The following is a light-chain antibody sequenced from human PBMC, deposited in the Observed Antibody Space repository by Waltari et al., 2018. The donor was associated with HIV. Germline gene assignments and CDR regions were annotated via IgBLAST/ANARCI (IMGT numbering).Light chain of an antibody. Sequence: SALTQPASVSGSPGPSITISCTGPSSEFLTYTYVSWYQHHPGKAPRLLIYDVTNRPSGVSHRFSGSKSGDTASLIISGLQAEDEADYFCAAYIGPWVFGGGTRLTV. CDR1: SSEFLTYTY. CDR2: DVT. V-gene: IGLV2-14*03. J-gene: IGLJ3*02. CDR3: AAYIGPWV.